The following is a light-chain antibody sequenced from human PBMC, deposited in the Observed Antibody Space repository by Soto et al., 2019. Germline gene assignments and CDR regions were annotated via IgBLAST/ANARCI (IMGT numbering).Light chain of an antibody. CDR2: EFS. Sequence: QSALTQPASVSGSPGQSITISCTGTSSDVGSYNLVSWYQQHPGKAPKLMIYEFSKRPSGVSNRFSGSKSGNTASLTISGLQAEVEADYYCCSYAGSITYYVFGTGTKGTVL. CDR1: SSDVGSYNL. CDR3: CSYAGSITYYV. J-gene: IGLJ1*01. V-gene: IGLV2-23*02.